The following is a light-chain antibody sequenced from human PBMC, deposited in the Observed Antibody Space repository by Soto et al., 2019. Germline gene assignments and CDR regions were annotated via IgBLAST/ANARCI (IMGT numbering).Light chain of an antibody. CDR2: DDR. J-gene: IGLJ1*01. CDR1: NIGRKS. CDR3: QVWDISSDPNYV. V-gene: IGLV3-21*02. Sequence: SYELTQPPSVSVAPGQTARITCGGNNIGRKSVHWYQQKPGQAPVLVIYDDRDRPSGIPERVSGSNSENTATLTISRVEAGDEADYYCQVWDISSDPNYVFGPGNKLTVL.